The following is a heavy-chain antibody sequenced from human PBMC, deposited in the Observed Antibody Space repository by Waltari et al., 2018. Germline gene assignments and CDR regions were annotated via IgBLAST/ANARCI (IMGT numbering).Heavy chain of an antibody. CDR3: ARDGSHYDILTGYSIYDY. CDR2: ITPILCTA. CDR1: GGTFSSYA. J-gene: IGHJ4*02. Sequence: QVQLVQSGAEVKKPGSSVKVSCKASGGTFSSYALSWVRPAPGPGLEGMGRITPILCTANYAQKFQGRVTITADKSTSTAYMELGSLRSEDTAVYYCARDGSHYDILTGYSIYDYWGQGTLVTVSS. D-gene: IGHD3-9*01. V-gene: IGHV1-69*08.